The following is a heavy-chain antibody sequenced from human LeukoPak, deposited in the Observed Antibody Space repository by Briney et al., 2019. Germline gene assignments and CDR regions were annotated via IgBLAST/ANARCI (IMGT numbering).Heavy chain of an antibody. J-gene: IGHJ4*02. CDR1: GGSISNSH. Sequence: SETLSLTCTVSGGSISNSHWSWIRQPAGKGLEWIGQIHTSGSTNYNPPLKSRVTMSIDTPENQLSLTIRSVTAADTAVYYCARRDISSGWSFDYWGQGTLVTVSS. CDR2: IHTSGST. V-gene: IGHV4-4*07. D-gene: IGHD6-19*01. CDR3: ARRDISSGWSFDY.